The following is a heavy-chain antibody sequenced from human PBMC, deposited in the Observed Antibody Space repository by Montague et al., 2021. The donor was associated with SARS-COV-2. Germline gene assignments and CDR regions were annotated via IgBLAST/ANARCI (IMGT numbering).Heavy chain of an antibody. CDR3: ARYGSGKYHADYSGSYHLDV. CDR1: GGSISSYY. CDR2: IYYSGST. J-gene: IGHJ6*02. D-gene: IGHD1-26*01. Sequence: SETLSLTCTVSGGSISSYYWSWIRQPPGKGLEWIGYIYYSGSTNYNPSLKSRVTISVDTSKNQFSLKLSSVTAADTAVYYCARYGSGKYHADYSGSYHLDVWGQGTMVTVSS. V-gene: IGHV4-59*01.